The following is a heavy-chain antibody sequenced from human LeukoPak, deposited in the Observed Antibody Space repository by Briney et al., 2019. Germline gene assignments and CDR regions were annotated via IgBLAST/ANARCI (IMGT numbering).Heavy chain of an antibody. J-gene: IGHJ4*02. Sequence: PSETLSLTCAVSGYSISSGYYWGWIRQSPEKGLEWIGSIYHSGTTYYNPSLKSRVTISIDTSKNQFSLNLNSVTAADTAVYYCAWKYHYDSSGYFYVDQWGQGILVTVSS. D-gene: IGHD3-22*01. CDR1: GYSISSGYY. CDR2: IYHSGTT. CDR3: AWKYHYDSSGYFYVDQ. V-gene: IGHV4-38-2*01.